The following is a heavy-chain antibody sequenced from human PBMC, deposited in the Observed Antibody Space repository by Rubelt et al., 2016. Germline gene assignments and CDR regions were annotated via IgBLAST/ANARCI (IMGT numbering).Heavy chain of an antibody. V-gene: IGHV1-3*01. CDR1: GYTFTSYA. J-gene: IGHJ6*02. CDR3: AVVQEYYEILTGYLSGMDV. CDR2: INAGNGNT. Sequence: QVQLVQSGAEVKKPGASVKVSCKASGYTFTSYAMHWVRQAPGQRLEWMGWINAGNGNTKYSQKFQGRVTMSMERSASTAYMELSSLRSGDTAVYYCAVVQEYYEILTGYLSGMDVCGRGTTVTVSS. D-gene: IGHD3-9*01.